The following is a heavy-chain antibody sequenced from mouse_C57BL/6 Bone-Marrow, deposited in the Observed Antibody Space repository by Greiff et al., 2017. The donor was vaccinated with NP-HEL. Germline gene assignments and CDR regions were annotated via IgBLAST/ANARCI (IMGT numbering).Heavy chain of an antibody. D-gene: IGHD2-4*01. CDR2: IDPSDSET. CDR3: ARNHYDYDLFAY. J-gene: IGHJ3*01. CDR1: GYTFTSYW. V-gene: IGHV1-52*01. Sequence: QVQLQQSGAELVRPGSSVKLSCKASGYTFTSYWMHWVKQRPIQGLEWIGNIDPSDSETHYNQKFKDKATLTVDKSSSTAYMQLSSLTSEDSAVYYCARNHYDYDLFAYWGQGTLVTVSA.